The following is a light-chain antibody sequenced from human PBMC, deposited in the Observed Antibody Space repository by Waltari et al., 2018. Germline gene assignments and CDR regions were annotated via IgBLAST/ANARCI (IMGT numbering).Light chain of an antibody. CDR3: QQANSFPIT. CDR1: QGISSW. CDR2: AAS. V-gene: IGKV1D-12*01. Sequence: DIQMTQSPSSVSASVGDRVTITCRASQGISSWLVWYHKKPGKAPKLLIYAASNLQSGVPSRFSGSGSGTEFTLTISSLQPEDFATYYCQQANSFPITFGQGTRLEIK. J-gene: IGKJ5*01.